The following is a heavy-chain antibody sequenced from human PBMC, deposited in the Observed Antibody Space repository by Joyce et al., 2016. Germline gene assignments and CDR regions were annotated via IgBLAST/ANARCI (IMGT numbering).Heavy chain of an antibody. J-gene: IGHJ4*02. Sequence: EVQLLESGGGLVQPGGSLRLFCAASGFSFSSYGVSWVRQAPGKGLEWVSTISDSGGSTYYADSVKGRFTISRDNSKNTLYLHMNSLRAEDTAVYYCAAREIDSSGYYPFGGYWGQGTLVTVSS. CDR2: ISDSGGST. CDR1: GFSFSSYG. D-gene: IGHD3-22*01. CDR3: AAREIDSSGYYPFGGY. V-gene: IGHV3-23*01.